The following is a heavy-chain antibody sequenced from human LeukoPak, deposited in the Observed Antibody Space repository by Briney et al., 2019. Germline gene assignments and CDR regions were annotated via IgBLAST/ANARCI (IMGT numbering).Heavy chain of an antibody. D-gene: IGHD4-17*01. CDR1: GFTVSSNY. Sequence: PGGSLRLSCAASGFTVSSNYMSWVRQAPGKGLEWVSVIYTDGSTNYADSVKGRFTISRDNSKNTLYLQMNSLRAEDTAVYYCARDSGDYEFDYWGQGTLVTVSS. V-gene: IGHV3-66*01. J-gene: IGHJ4*02. CDR3: ARDSGDYEFDY. CDR2: IYTDGST.